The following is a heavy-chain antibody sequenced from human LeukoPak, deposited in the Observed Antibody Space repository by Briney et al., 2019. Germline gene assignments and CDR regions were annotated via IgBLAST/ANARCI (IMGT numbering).Heavy chain of an antibody. CDR3: AREGHYDFWSDSN. D-gene: IGHD3-3*01. CDR1: GGSFSGYY. Sequence: PSETLSLTCAVYGGSFSGYYWSWIRQPPGKGLEWIGEINHSGSTYYNPSLKSRVTISVDTSKNQFSLKLSSVTAADTAVYYCAREGHYDFWSDSNWGQGTLVTVSS. V-gene: IGHV4-34*01. CDR2: INHSGST. J-gene: IGHJ4*02.